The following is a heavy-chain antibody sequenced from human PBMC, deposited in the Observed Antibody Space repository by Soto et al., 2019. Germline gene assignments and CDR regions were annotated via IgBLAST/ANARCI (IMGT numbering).Heavy chain of an antibody. CDR1: GYTFTSYA. Sequence: QVQLVQSGAEVKKPGASVKVSCKASGYTFTSYAMHWVRQAPGQRLEWMGWINAGNGNTKYSQKFQGRVTITRDTSASTAYMELSSLRSEDTAVYYCARDLRYYDSSGTFDYWGQGTLVTVSS. CDR2: INAGNGNT. CDR3: ARDLRYYDSSGTFDY. V-gene: IGHV1-3*01. D-gene: IGHD3-22*01. J-gene: IGHJ4*02.